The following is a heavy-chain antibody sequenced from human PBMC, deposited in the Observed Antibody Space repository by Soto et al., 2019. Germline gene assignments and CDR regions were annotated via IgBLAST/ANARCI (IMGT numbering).Heavy chain of an antibody. D-gene: IGHD3-10*01. CDR1: GYTFTNFG. Sequence: ASVKVSCKASGYTFTNFGISWVRQAPGQGLEWMGWINPNSGGTNYAQKFQGWVTMTRDTSISTAYTELSRLRSDDTAVYYCARGFPVRGVITNYGMDVWGQGTTVTVSS. CDR3: ARGFPVRGVITNYGMDV. V-gene: IGHV1-2*04. CDR2: INPNSGGT. J-gene: IGHJ6*02.